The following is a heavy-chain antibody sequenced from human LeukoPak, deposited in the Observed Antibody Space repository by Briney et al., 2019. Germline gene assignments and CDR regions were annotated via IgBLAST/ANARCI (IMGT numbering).Heavy chain of an antibody. CDR1: GFTFSSYW. CDR3: ARDVAQVVDLFDY. CDR2: IKQDGSEK. D-gene: IGHD2-2*01. J-gene: IGHJ4*02. Sequence: PGGSLRLSCAASGFTFSSYWMSWVRQAPGKGLEWVANIKQDGSEKYYVDSVKGRFTISRDNAKNSLYLQMNSLRGEDTAVYYCARDVAQVVDLFDYWGQGTLVTVSS. V-gene: IGHV3-7*01.